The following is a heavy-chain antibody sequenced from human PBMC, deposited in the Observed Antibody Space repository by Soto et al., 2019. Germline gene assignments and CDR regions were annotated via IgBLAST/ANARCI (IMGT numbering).Heavy chain of an antibody. CDR3: ARDDCSSTSCYMGIDY. V-gene: IGHV1-69*08. J-gene: IGHJ4*02. CDR1: GGTFSSYT. D-gene: IGHD2-2*02. Sequence: QVQLVQSGAEVKKPGSSVKVSWKASGGTFSSYTISWVRQAPGQGLEWMGRIMPILGIANYAQKFQRRVTITADKSTSTAYMELNSLRSEDTAVYYCARDDCSSTSCYMGIDYWGQGTLVTVSS. CDR2: IMPILGIA.